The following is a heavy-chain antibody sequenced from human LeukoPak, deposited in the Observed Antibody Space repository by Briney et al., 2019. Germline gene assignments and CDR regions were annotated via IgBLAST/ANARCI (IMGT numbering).Heavy chain of an antibody. V-gene: IGHV1-69*17. J-gene: IGHJ3*02. Sequence: GSSVKVSCKASGGTFSSYAISWVRQAPGQGLEWMGGIIPIFGIANYAQKFQGRVTITADKSTSTAYMELSSLRSEDTAVYYCARPTSSGYFDDAFDIWGQGTMVTVSS. CDR2: IIPIFGIA. CDR3: ARPTSSGYFDDAFDI. CDR1: GGTFSSYA. D-gene: IGHD3-22*01.